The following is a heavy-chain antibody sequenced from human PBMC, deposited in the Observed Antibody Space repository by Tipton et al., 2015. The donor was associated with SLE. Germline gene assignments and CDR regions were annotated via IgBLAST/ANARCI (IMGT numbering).Heavy chain of an antibody. J-gene: IGHJ5*02. D-gene: IGHD3-9*01. CDR2: ISGNAYVV. V-gene: IGHV3-11*04. Sequence: QLVQSGGGLVKPGGSLRLSCAASGFTFGDFYMSWIRQTPGKGLEWISYISGNAYVVYYADSVRGRFTISRDNAKNSLYLQMNSLTAEDTAVYYCARDPNFEVALGWFDPWGQGTRVTVSS. CDR1: GFTFGDFY. CDR3: ARDPNFEVALGWFDP.